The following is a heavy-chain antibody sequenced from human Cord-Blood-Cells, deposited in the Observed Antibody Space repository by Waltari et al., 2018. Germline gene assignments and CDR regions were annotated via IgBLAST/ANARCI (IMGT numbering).Heavy chain of an antibody. D-gene: IGHD6-13*01. J-gene: IGHJ3*02. V-gene: IGHV1-2*02. CDR3: ARERVGIAAAGDAFDI. CDR1: GYTFTGYY. Sequence: QVQLVQSGAEVKKPGASVKVSCKASGYTFTGYYMHWVRQAPGQGLGWMGWINPSSGGTNYAQKCQGRVTITRDTSISTAYMELSRLRSDDTAVYYCARERVGIAAAGDAFDIWGQGTMVTVSS. CDR2: INPSSGGT.